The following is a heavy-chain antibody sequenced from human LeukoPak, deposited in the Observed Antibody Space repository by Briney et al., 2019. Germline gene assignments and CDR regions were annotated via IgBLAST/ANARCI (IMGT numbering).Heavy chain of an antibody. J-gene: IGHJ3*02. D-gene: IGHD3-10*01. CDR2: ISVTSSFT. V-gene: IGHV3-48*01. CDR3: VRELLWFGGPGAFDI. CDR1: GFSFTTHS. Sequence: GGSLRLSCAASGFSFTTHSMNWVRQAPGKGLEWVSFISVTSSFTSYADSVKGRFTIPRDNGENSLYLQMNSLRAEDTAVYYCVRELLWFGGPGAFDIWGQGAMVTVSS.